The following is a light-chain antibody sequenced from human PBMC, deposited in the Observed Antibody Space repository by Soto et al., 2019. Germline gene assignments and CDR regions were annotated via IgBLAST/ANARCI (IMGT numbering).Light chain of an antibody. CDR1: QSVSSN. Sequence: EIVMTQSPATLSVSPGERATLSCRASQSVSSNLAWYQQKPVQAPRLLIYDASTRAPGIPARFSGSGSGTEFTLTISSLQSEDFAVYYCQQYSAWETFGQGTTVDIK. CDR2: DAS. CDR3: QQYSAWET. V-gene: IGKV3-15*01. J-gene: IGKJ1*01.